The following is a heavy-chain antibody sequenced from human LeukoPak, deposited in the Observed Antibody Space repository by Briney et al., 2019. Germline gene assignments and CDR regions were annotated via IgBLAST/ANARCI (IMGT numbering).Heavy chain of an antibody. V-gene: IGHV1-46*01. D-gene: IGHD4/OR15-4a*01. J-gene: IGHJ4*02. Sequence: ASVKVSCKASGYTFTSYYMHWVRQAPGQGLEWMGIINPSGGSTSYAQKSQGRVTMTRDTSTSTVYMELSSLRSEDTAVYYCARSGRSMVPLDYWGQGTLVTVSS. CDR1: GYTFTSYY. CDR2: INPSGGST. CDR3: ARSGRSMVPLDY.